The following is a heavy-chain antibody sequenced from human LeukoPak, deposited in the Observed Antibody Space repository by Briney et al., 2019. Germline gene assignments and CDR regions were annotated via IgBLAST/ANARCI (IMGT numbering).Heavy chain of an antibody. CDR3: ARALLWFGEPSHIDY. CDR2: IIPILGIA. Sequence: SVKVSCKASGGTFSSYAISWVRQAPGQGLEWMGRIIPILGIANYAQKFQGRVTITADKSTSTAYMELSSLRSEDTAVYYCARALLWFGEPSHIDYWGQGTLVTASS. J-gene: IGHJ4*02. V-gene: IGHV1-69*04. D-gene: IGHD3-10*01. CDR1: GGTFSSYA.